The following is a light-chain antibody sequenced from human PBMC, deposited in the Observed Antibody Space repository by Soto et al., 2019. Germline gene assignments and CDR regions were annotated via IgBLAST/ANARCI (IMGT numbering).Light chain of an antibody. J-gene: IGLJ1*01. Sequence: QSALTQPASVSGSPGQSITISCSGTSSDVGSYEHVAWYQQFPGKTPKLMIYEVSNRPSGVSSRFSGSKCGNTASLTISGLQAEDEADYYCISYTGSSTSYVFGRGTKVTVL. CDR1: SSDVGSYEH. V-gene: IGLV2-14*01. CDR2: EVS. CDR3: ISYTGSSTSYV.